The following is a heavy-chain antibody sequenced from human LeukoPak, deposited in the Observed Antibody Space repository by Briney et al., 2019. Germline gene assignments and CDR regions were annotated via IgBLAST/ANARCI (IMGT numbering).Heavy chain of an antibody. Sequence: KTSETLSLTCTVSARSTSSSSYYWGWIRQPPGKGLEWIGSIYYSGSTYYNPSLKSRVTISVDTSKNQFSLKLSSVTAADTAVYYGARYPPGYGMDVWPQGTTVTVSS. D-gene: IGHD1-14*01. CDR2: IYYSGST. CDR1: ARSTSSSSYY. J-gene: IGHJ6*02. V-gene: IGHV4-39*01. CDR3: ARYPPGYGMDV.